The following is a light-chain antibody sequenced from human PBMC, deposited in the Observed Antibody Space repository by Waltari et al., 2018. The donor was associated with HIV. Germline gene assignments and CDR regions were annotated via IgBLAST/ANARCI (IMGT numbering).Light chain of an antibody. CDR3: QSHDSSLSGYV. CDR2: GNS. Sequence: QSVLTQPPSVSAAPGPRVTISCTGSSSNIGAGSHVHWYPQLPGTAPKLLIYGNSNRPSGVPDRFSGSKSGTSASLAITGLQAEDEADYHCQSHDSSLSGYVFGTGTKVTVL. J-gene: IGLJ1*01. V-gene: IGLV1-40*01. CDR1: SSNIGAGSH.